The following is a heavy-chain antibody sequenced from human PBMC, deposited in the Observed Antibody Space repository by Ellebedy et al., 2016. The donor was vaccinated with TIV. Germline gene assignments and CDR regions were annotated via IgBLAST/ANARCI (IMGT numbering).Heavy chain of an antibody. V-gene: IGHV4-39*07. Sequence: SETLSLXXTVSGGSISSSSYYWGWIRQPPGKGLEWIGSIYYSGSTYYNPSLKSRVTISVDTSKNQFSLKLSSVTAADTAVYYCASHVLRFLEWLHVDYYYYYMDVWGKGTTVTVSS. J-gene: IGHJ6*03. CDR2: IYYSGST. D-gene: IGHD3-3*01. CDR1: GGSISSSSYY. CDR3: ASHVLRFLEWLHVDYYYYYMDV.